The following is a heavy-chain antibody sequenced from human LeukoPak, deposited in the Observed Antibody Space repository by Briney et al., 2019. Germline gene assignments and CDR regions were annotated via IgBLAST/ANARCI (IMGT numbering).Heavy chain of an antibody. CDR2: ISYDGSNK. V-gene: IGHV3-30-3*01. CDR3: ARYCTNGVCSVDYFDY. Sequence: GGSLRLSCAASGFTFSSYAMHWVRQAPGKGLEWVAVISYDGSNKYYADSVKGRFTISRDNFKNTLYLQMNSLRAEDTAVYYCARYCTNGVCSVDYFDYWGQGTLVTVSS. J-gene: IGHJ4*02. D-gene: IGHD2-8*01. CDR1: GFTFSSYA.